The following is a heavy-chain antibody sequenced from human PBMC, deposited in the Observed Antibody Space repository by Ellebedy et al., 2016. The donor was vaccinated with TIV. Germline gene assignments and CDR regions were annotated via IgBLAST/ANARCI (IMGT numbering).Heavy chain of an antibody. CDR1: GFTFSRYT. D-gene: IGHD4-11*01. J-gene: IGHJ6*02. Sequence: GESLKISXAASGFTFSRYTMNWVRQAPGKGLEWVSSTSGSSSYEYYVDSVKGRFTISRDNAKNSLYLQMNSLRAEDTAVYYCVRDLSYSSNGMDVWGQGTTVTVSS. CDR2: TSGSSSYE. V-gene: IGHV3-21*01. CDR3: VRDLSYSSNGMDV.